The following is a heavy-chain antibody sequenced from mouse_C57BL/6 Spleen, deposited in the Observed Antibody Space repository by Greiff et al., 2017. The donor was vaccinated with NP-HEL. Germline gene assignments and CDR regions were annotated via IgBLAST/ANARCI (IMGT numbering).Heavy chain of an antibody. CDR3: ARIHDGYYNYFDD. D-gene: IGHD2-3*01. CDR1: GYTFTSYW. V-gene: IGHV1-55*01. J-gene: IGHJ2*01. Sequence: VQLQQPGAELVKPGASVKMSCKASGYTFTSYWITWVKQRPGQGLEWIGDIYPGSGSTNYIEKFKSKATLTVDTSSSTAYMQLSSLTSEDSAVYYCARIHDGYYNYFDDWGQGTTLTVSS. CDR2: IYPGSGST.